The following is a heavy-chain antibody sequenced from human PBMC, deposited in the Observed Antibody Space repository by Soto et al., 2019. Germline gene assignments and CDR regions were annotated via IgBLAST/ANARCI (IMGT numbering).Heavy chain of an antibody. Sequence: QVQLVESGGGVVQPGRSLRLSCAASGFTFNFFAMHWVRQAPGKGLEWVAAVSKDGSNTYYADSVKGRFTISRDNPKNTLYLQMNSLRLEDTAVCYCARDIWWEPGVDAFHIWGQGTMVTVSP. D-gene: IGHD1-26*01. CDR3: ARDIWWEPGVDAFHI. CDR2: VSKDGSNT. CDR1: GFTFNFFA. V-gene: IGHV3-30-3*01. J-gene: IGHJ3*02.